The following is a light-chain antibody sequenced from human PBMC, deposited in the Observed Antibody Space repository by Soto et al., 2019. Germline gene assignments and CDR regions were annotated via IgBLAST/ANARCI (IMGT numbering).Light chain of an antibody. CDR1: SSDVGGYTY. J-gene: IGLJ3*02. CDR2: DVS. CDR3: SSYAGSNNLV. Sequence: QSALTQPASVSGSPGQAITISCTGTSSDVGGYTYVSWYQQHPGKAPKFIIYDVSKRPSGVPDRFSGSKSGNTASLTVSGLQAEDEADYYCSSYAGSNNLVFGGGTKLTVL. V-gene: IGLV2-8*01.